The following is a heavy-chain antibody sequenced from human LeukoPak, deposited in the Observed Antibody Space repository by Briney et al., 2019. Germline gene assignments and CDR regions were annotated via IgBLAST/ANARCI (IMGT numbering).Heavy chain of an antibody. CDR3: ARGRWFDTTGVSDFDY. V-gene: IGHV4-38-2*02. J-gene: IGHJ4*02. CDR1: GYSISSGYY. Sequence: SETLSLTCTVSGYSISSGYYWGWIRQPPGKGLEWIGSIYYSGSTYYNPSLKSRVTISVDTSKNQFSLKLSSVTAADTAVYYCARGRWFDTTGVSDFDYWGQGTLVTVSS. D-gene: IGHD3-10*01. CDR2: IYYSGST.